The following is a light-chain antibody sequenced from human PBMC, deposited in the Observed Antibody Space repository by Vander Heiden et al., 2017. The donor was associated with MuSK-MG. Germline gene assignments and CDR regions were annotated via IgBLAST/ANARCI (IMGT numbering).Light chain of an antibody. CDR3: QHEDKFPIP. Sequence: DIQMTQSPSSLSASVGDRVTITCQASQDINNYVNWYQQKPGKAPKLLIFDASNLHKGVPARFSGSGSGTDFTFTINSLQPEDFATYHCQHEDKFPIPFGQGTKFDIK. CDR2: DAS. V-gene: IGKV1-33*01. CDR1: QDINNY. J-gene: IGKJ2*01.